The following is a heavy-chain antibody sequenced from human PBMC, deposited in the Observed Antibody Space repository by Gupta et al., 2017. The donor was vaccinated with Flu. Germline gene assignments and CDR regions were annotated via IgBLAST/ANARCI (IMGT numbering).Heavy chain of an antibody. CDR2: IESDGSNT. CDR1: GFTFSTHR. D-gene: IGHD6-6*01. V-gene: IGHV3-74*01. Sequence: EVQLVESGGGLVQPGGSLRLSCTASGFTFSTHRMHWLRQVPGKGPVWVSRIESDGSNTDYADSVKGRFTISRDNAKNMLYLQMNSLRAEDTAVYYCARGQYRAYTGRRWFDPWGQGTLVTGSS. J-gene: IGHJ5*02. CDR3: ARGQYRAYTGRRWFDP.